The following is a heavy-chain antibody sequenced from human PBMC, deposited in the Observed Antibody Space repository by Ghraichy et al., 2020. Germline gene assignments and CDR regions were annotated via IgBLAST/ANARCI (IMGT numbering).Heavy chain of an antibody. D-gene: IGHD3-22*01. CDR1: GGSMSSRGYY. CDR3: ARDGDSSGYYFDS. V-gene: IGHV4-31*03. J-gene: IGHJ4*02. Sequence: SETLSLTCTVSGGSMSSRGYYWSWMRQHPGKGLEWIGYIYYSGITYYNPSLESRVTISVDMSKNQFSLKVTSLTAADTAVYYCARDGDSSGYYFDSWGQGTLVTVSS. CDR2: IYYSGIT.